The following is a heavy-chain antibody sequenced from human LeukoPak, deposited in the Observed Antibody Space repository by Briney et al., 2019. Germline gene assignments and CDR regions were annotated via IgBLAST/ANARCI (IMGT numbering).Heavy chain of an antibody. CDR3: ATDSGSTYGSSNY. Sequence: GGSLRLSCAASGFTFSDSYMSWIRQAPGKGLEWVSYITSSSDYTNYVDSVKGRFTISRDNAKNSLYLQMNSLRAEDTAVYFCATDSGSTYGSSNYWGQGTMVTVSS. J-gene: IGHJ4*02. D-gene: IGHD5-18*01. CDR1: GFTFSDSY. V-gene: IGHV3-11*06. CDR2: ITSSSDYT.